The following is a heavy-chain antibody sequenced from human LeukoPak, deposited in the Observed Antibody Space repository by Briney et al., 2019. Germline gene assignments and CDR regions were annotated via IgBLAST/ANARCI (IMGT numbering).Heavy chain of an antibody. CDR2: ISYTGTT. Sequence: SSETLSLTCTVSGGSINNYYWSWIRQPPGKGLEWIGYISYTGTTNYNPSLKSRVTMSVDKSKNQFSLKLTSMTAADTAVYYCARGDYYDSGGSLLFDYWGQGTLVTVSS. J-gene: IGHJ4*02. CDR3: ARGDYYDSGGSLLFDY. CDR1: GGSINNYY. V-gene: IGHV4-59*12. D-gene: IGHD3-22*01.